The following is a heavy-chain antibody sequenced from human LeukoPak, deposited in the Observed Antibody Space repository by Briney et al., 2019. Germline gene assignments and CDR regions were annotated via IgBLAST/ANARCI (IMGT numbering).Heavy chain of an antibody. D-gene: IGHD6-13*01. V-gene: IGHV3-48*03. CDR1: GFTFSSYE. CDR3: ARSERSTWYGPFDY. Sequence: GGSLRLSCAASGFTFSSYEMNWVRQAPGKGLEWVSYISSSGSTIYYADSVKGRFTISRDNSKNTLYLQMNSLRAEDTAVYYCARSERSTWYGPFDYWGQGTLVTVSS. J-gene: IGHJ4*02. CDR2: ISSSGSTI.